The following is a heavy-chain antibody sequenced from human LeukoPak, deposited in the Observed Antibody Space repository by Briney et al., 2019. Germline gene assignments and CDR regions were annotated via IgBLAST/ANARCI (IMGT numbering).Heavy chain of an antibody. Sequence: PGGSLRLSCAASGFTFSTYAMSWVRQAPAKGPEWVSAICGSTGSTYYADSVKGRFTISRDNSKNTLYLQMNSLRAEDTAVYYCAKHRGGSCYSSFDFWGQGAQVTVSS. V-gene: IGHV3-23*01. J-gene: IGHJ4*02. CDR2: ICGSTGST. D-gene: IGHD2-15*01. CDR1: GFTFSTYA. CDR3: AKHRGGSCYSSFDF.